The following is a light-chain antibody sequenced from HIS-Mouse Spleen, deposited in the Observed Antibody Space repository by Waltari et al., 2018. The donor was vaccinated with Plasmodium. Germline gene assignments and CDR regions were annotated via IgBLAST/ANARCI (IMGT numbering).Light chain of an antibody. J-gene: IGLJ2*01. CDR3: QSADSSGTYVV. Sequence: SYELTQPPSVSVSPGQTARNTCPGDALPKQYAYWYQQKTGQAPLLVIYKDSERPSGIPERFSGSSSGTTGTLTISGVQAEDEADYYCQSADSSGTYVVFGGGTKLTVL. CDR1: ALPKQY. V-gene: IGLV3-25*03. CDR2: KDS.